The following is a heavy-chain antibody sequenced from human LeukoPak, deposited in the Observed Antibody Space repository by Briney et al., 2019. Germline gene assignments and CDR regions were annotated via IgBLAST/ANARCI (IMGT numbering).Heavy chain of an antibody. CDR3: AKDTPLNYYDSSGYCDH. CDR1: GFTFSIYA. Sequence: PGGSLRLSCAASGFTFSIYAMSWVRQAPGKGLEWVSAIRGSGSRTYYADSVKGRFTFSRDNSKNTLYLLMNSLRAEDTAVYYCAKDTPLNYYDSSGYCDHWGQGTLVTVSS. D-gene: IGHD3-22*01. J-gene: IGHJ4*02. V-gene: IGHV3-23*01. CDR2: IRGSGSRT.